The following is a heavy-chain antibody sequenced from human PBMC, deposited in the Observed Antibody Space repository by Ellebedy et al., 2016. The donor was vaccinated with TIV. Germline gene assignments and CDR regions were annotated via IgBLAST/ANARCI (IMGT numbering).Heavy chain of an antibody. J-gene: IGHJ3*01. V-gene: IGHV4-34*01. CDR2: VNHGGRT. CDR1: GGSLRDHY. Sequence: MPSETLSLTCTVFGGSLRDHYWSWIRQTPGKGLEWIGDVNHGGRTSHNPSLKSPVTISVDTSKSQFSLKLSSVTAADTAVYYCARGPYRDAFDVWGQGTMVTVSS. CDR3: ARGPYRDAFDV. D-gene: IGHD2-2*02.